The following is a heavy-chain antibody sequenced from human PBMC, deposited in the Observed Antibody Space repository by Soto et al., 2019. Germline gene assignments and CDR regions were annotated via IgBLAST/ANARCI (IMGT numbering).Heavy chain of an antibody. Sequence: GGSLRLSCAASGFTFSSYEMNWVRQAPGKGLEWVSYISSSGSTIYYADSVKGRFTISRDNAKNSLYLQMNSLRAEDTAVYYCAREGRSGSYYTHYYYGMDVWGQGTKVTVSS. CDR3: AREGRSGSYYTHYYYGMDV. CDR2: ISSSGSTI. CDR1: GFTFSSYE. V-gene: IGHV3-48*03. D-gene: IGHD3-10*01. J-gene: IGHJ6*02.